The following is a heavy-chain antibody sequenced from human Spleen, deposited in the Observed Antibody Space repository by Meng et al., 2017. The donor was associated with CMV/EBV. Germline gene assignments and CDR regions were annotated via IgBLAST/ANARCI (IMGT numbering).Heavy chain of an antibody. CDR1: GDSIRSSNFY. CDR3: ARDGTYQLLWNAFDI. CDR2: IYYSGST. J-gene: IGHJ3*02. V-gene: IGHV4-39*07. Sequence: GSLRLSCTVSGDSIRSSNFYWGWIRQPPGKGLEWIGNIYYSGSTYYNPSLKSRVTMSVDTSKNQFSLNLNSVTAADTAMSYCARDGTYQLLWNAFDIWGQGTMVTVSS. D-gene: IGHD2-2*01.